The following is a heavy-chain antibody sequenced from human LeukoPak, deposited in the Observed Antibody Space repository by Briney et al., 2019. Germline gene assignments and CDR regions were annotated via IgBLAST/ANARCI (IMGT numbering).Heavy chain of an antibody. J-gene: IGHJ4*02. CDR1: GFTFSNFA. D-gene: IGHD3-22*01. V-gene: IGHV3-23*01. CDR3: AKDLSYDSSGYSYFDY. CDR2: ISGSGGST. Sequence: GGSLRLSCAAPGFTFSNFAMSWVRQAPGKGLEWVSGISGSGGSTYYADSVKGRFTISRDNSKNTLYLQMNSLRAEDTAVYYCAKDLSYDSSGYSYFDYWGQGTLVTVSS.